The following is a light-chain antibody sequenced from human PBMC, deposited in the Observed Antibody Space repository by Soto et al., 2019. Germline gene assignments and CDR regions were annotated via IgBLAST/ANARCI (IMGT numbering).Light chain of an antibody. CDR2: DVS. V-gene: IGLV2-14*03. CDR1: SSDVGGYNY. CDR3: SSYTSSSTLA. J-gene: IGLJ2*01. Sequence: QSVLTQPASVSGSPGQSITISCTGTSSDVGGYNYVSWYQQHPGKAPKLMIHDVSNRPSGVSNRFSGSKSGNTASLTISGLQAEDEADYYCSSYTSSSTLAFGGGTKLTVL.